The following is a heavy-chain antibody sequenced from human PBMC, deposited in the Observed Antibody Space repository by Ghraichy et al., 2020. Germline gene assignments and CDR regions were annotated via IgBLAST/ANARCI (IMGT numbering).Heavy chain of an antibody. V-gene: IGHV3-7*03. CDR2: IKHDSSEK. CDR1: GFTFSSYA. Sequence: GGSLRLSCAASGFTFSSYAMSWVRQAPGKGLEWVANIKHDSSEKYYVDSVKGRFTISRDDAKNTLFLQMNSLRAEDTALYYCARQGFGVPFDYWGQGTLVTVSS. J-gene: IGHJ4*02. CDR3: ARQGFGVPFDY. D-gene: IGHD3-16*01.